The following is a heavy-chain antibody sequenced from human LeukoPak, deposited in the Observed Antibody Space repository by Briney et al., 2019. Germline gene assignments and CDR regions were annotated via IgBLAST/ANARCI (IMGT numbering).Heavy chain of an antibody. CDR3: ARVQLAYYDFWSGYHGWYGMDV. J-gene: IGHJ6*02. CDR2: INPSGGST. Sequence: APVKVSCKASGYTFTGYYMHWVRQAPGQGLEWMGIINPSGGSTSYAQKFQGRVTMTRDTSTSTVYMELSSLRSEDTAVYYCARVQLAYYDFWSGYHGWYGMDVWGQGTTVTVSS. V-gene: IGHV1-46*01. CDR1: GYTFTGYY. D-gene: IGHD3-3*01.